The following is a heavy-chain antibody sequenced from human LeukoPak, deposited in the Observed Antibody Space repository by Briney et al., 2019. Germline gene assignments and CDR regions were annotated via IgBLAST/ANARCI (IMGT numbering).Heavy chain of an antibody. CDR2: ISYDGSNK. Sequence: PGGSLRLSCAASGFTFSSYAMHWVRQAPGKGLEWVAVISYDGSNKYYADSVKGRFTISRDNSKNTLYLQMNSLRAEDTAVYYCARESTMAYFDYWGQGTLVTVSS. J-gene: IGHJ4*02. D-gene: IGHD3-10*01. CDR3: ARESTMAYFDY. V-gene: IGHV3-30-3*01. CDR1: GFTFSSYA.